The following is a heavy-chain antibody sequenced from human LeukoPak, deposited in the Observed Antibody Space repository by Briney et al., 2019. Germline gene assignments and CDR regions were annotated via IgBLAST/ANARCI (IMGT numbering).Heavy chain of an antibody. CDR3: ARRLAGTEDY. Sequence: SETLSLTCTVSGGSISSSSYYWGWIRQPPGKGLEWIGSIYYSGSTYYNPSLKSRVTISVDTSTNQFSLKLSSVTAADTAVYYCARRLAGTEDYWGQGTLVTVSS. V-gene: IGHV4-39*01. J-gene: IGHJ4*02. D-gene: IGHD6-13*01. CDR2: IYYSGST. CDR1: GGSISSSSYY.